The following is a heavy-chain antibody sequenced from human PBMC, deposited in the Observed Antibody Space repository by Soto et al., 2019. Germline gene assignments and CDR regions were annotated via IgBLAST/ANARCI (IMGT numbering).Heavy chain of an antibody. D-gene: IGHD3-9*01. Sequence: PSETLSLTCAVSGGSISSGGYSWNWIRQPPGKGLEWIGYIYHSGSTLYNPSLKSRVTISVDKSKNQFSLKLSSVTAADTAVYYCASLLRYFDWLLRTHDYWGQGTLVTVSS. CDR2: IYHSGST. CDR1: GGSISSGGYS. V-gene: IGHV4-30-2*01. J-gene: IGHJ4*02. CDR3: ASLLRYFDWLLRTHDY.